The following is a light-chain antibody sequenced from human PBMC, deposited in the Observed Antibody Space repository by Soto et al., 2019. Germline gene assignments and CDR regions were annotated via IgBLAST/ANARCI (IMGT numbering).Light chain of an antibody. CDR1: QSVGVN. CDR3: QQYTDWPRT. Sequence: EIVMTQSPATLSVSPGERATLSCRASQSVGVNLAWYQQKPGHGQAPRLLIYGASTRAITIPARFSGSGSVTEFTLTISGLQSEDFEVYYCQQYTDWPRTFGQGTRVEIK. V-gene: IGKV3-15*01. J-gene: IGKJ1*01. CDR2: GAS.